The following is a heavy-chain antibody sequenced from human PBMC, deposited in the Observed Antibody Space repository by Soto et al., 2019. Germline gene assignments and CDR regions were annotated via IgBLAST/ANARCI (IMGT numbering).Heavy chain of an antibody. V-gene: IGHV4-31*03. J-gene: IGHJ6*03. Sequence: QVQLQESGPGLVKPSPTLSLTCTVSGGSISSGGYYWSWIRQHPGKGLEWIGYIYYSGSTYYNPSLKSRVTISVDTSKNQFSLKLSSVTAADTAVYYCARGRRRAAAGKDYYYYYYMDVWGKGTTVTVSS. CDR2: IYYSGST. CDR1: GGSISSGGYY. D-gene: IGHD6-13*01. CDR3: ARGRRRAAAGKDYYYYYYMDV.